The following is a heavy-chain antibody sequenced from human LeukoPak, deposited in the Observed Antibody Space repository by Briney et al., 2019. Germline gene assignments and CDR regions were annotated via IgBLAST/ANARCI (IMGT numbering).Heavy chain of an antibody. J-gene: IGHJ4*02. CDR2: IYSGGST. D-gene: IGHD3-3*01. CDR3: ASQFTISLYFDY. V-gene: IGHV3-66*04. Sequence: GGSLRLSCAAPGFTVSSNYMSWVRQAPGKGLEWVSVIYSGGSTYYADSVKGRFTISRDNSKNTLYLQMNSLRAEDTAVYYCASQFTISLYFDYWDQGTLVTVSS. CDR1: GFTVSSNY.